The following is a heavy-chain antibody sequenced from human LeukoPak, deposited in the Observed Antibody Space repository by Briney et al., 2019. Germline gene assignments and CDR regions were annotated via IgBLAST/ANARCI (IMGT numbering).Heavy chain of an antibody. D-gene: IGHD6-19*01. CDR1: GFTFSSYA. V-gene: IGHV3-30*04. CDR2: ISYDGSNK. J-gene: IGHJ6*02. CDR3: AREGYSSGWYYYYYGMDV. Sequence: GGSLRLSCAASGFTFSSYAMHWVRQAPGKGLEWVAVISYDGSNKYYADSVKGRFTISRDNSKNTLYLQMNSLRAEDTAVYYCAREGYSSGWYYYYYGMDVWGQGTTVTVSS.